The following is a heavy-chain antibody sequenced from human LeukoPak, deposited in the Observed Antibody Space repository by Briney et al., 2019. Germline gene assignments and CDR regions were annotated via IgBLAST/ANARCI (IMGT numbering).Heavy chain of an antibody. CDR1: GGSISSGSYY. Sequence: SQTLSLTCTVSGGSISSGSYYWSWIRQPAGKGLEWIGRIYTSGSTNYNPSLKSRVTIPVDTSKNQFSLKLSSVTAADTAVYYCARGSAYCTNGVCYFWYFDYWGQGTLVTVSS. J-gene: IGHJ4*02. CDR3: ARGSAYCTNGVCYFWYFDY. CDR2: IYTSGST. V-gene: IGHV4-61*02. D-gene: IGHD2-8*01.